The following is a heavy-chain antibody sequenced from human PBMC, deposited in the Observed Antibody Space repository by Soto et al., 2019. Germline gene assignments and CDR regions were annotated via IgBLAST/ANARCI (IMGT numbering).Heavy chain of an antibody. CDR3: ASVPADYDSSGYYSY. J-gene: IGHJ4*02. D-gene: IGHD3-22*01. V-gene: IGHV3-11*06. CDR1: GFTFSDYY. CDR2: LSSSSSYT. Sequence: QVQLVETGGGLVKPGGSLRLSCAASGFTFSDYYMSWIRQAPGKGLEWVSYLSSSSSYTNYADSVKGRFNISRDNAKNSLYLQMNSLRAEDTAVYYCASVPADYDSSGYYSYWGQGTLVTVSS.